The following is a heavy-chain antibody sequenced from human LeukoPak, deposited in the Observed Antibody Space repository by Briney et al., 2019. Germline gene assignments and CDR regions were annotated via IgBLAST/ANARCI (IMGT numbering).Heavy chain of an antibody. V-gene: IGHV3-30*04. D-gene: IGHD3-22*01. J-gene: IGHJ3*02. Sequence: PGGSLRLSCAASGFTFSSYAMHWVRQAPGKGLEWVAVISYDGSNKYYADSVKGRFTISRDNSKNTLYLQMNSLRAEDTAVYYCAKGALWYSSGYANDAFDIWGQGTMVTVSS. CDR2: ISYDGSNK. CDR1: GFTFSSYA. CDR3: AKGALWYSSGYANDAFDI.